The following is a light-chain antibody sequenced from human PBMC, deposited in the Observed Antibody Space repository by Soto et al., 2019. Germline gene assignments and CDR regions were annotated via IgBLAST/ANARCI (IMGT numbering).Light chain of an antibody. CDR1: QSISSW. V-gene: IGKV1-5*01. Sequence: DSQMTHSPSTLSASVGSRFTISCRASQSISSWLAWHQQKKGKAPKFLIYDASSLESGVPSRFSGSGYGTEFNLTISSLQTDDFATYYCQQYNSYPWTFGQGTKVDIK. CDR2: DAS. J-gene: IGKJ1*01. CDR3: QQYNSYPWT.